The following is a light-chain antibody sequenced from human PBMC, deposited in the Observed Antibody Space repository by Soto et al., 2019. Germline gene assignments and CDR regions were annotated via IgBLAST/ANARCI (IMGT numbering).Light chain of an antibody. J-gene: IGKJ1*01. CDR1: ESVSDSH. CDR3: EQYDNQQWT. CDR2: DAS. V-gene: IGKV3-20*01. Sequence: EIVLTQSPGTLSSSPGGRATLSCRASESVSDSHLAWFQQKPGQAPRLLIFDASRRATGIPDRFSGSGSGTEFTLTISRLEPEDVAVYYCEQYDNQQWTFGQGTKVEIK.